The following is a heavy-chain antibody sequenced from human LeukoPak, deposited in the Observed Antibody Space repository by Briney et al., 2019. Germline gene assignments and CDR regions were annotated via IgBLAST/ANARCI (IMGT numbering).Heavy chain of an antibody. Sequence: GGSLRLSCAASGFIFSTFGMHWVRQAPGKGLEWVAVISYDGTNKYYADSVKGRFTISRDNSKDTLSLQLNSLRAEDTAVYYCAKVSLLMTNDAFDIWGQGTMVTVSS. V-gene: IGHV3-30*18. CDR1: GFIFSTFG. CDR2: ISYDGTNK. J-gene: IGHJ3*02. CDR3: AKVSLLMTNDAFDI. D-gene: IGHD3-16*01.